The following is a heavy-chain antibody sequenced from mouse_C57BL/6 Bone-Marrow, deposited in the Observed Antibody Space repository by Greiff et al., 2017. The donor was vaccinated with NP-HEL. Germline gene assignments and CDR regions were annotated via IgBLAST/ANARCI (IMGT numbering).Heavy chain of an antibody. D-gene: IGHD1-1*01. Sequence: VQLQQSGPELVKPGASVKISCKASGYSFTDYNMNWVKQSNGKSLEWIGVINPNYGTTSYNQKFKGKANLTVDQYSSTAYMPLNSLTSEDSAVYYCARTIHYSLAMDYWGQGTSVTVSS. CDR1: GYSFTDYN. CDR3: ARTIHYSLAMDY. V-gene: IGHV1-39*01. CDR2: INPNYGTT. J-gene: IGHJ4*01.